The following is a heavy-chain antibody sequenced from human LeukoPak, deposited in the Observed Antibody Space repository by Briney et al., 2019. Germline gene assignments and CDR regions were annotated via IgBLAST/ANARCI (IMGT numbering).Heavy chain of an antibody. J-gene: IGHJ3*02. CDR2: INPNSGGT. CDR3: ARVQKDTAMVIPLDAFDI. CDR1: GYTFTGYY. V-gene: IGHV1-2*02. Sequence: ASVKVSCKASGYTFTGYYMHWVRQAPGQGLEWMGWINPNSGGTNYAQKFQGRVTMTRDTSISTAYMELSRLRSDDTAVYYCARVQKDTAMVIPLDAFDIWGQGTMVTVSS. D-gene: IGHD5-18*01.